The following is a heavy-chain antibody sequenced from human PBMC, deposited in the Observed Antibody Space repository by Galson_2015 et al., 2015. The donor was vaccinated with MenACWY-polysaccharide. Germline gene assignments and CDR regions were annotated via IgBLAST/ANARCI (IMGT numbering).Heavy chain of an antibody. CDR3: AAWRRTYYFDY. J-gene: IGHJ4*02. Sequence: SLRLSCAASGLTFRNYGMYWVRQAPGKGLEWVTVISYDGSDKYYADSVRGRFTISRDNSKNTLYLQTNSLRAEDTAVYYCAAWRRTYYFDYWGQGTLVTVSS. V-gene: IGHV3-30*03. CDR2: ISYDGSDK. CDR1: GLTFRNYG. D-gene: IGHD1-1*01.